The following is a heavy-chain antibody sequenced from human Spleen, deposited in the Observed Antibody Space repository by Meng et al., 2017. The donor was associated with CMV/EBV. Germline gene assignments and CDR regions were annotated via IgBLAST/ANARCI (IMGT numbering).Heavy chain of an antibody. D-gene: IGHD3-22*01. CDR2: VTGGGGST. V-gene: IGHV3-23*01. CDR1: GFTFSSYA. CDR3: AITYYYDSSGYIADRYFDY. Sequence: GGSLRLSCAASGFTFSSYAMTWVRQAPGKGLECVSVVTGGGGSTSYADSVKGRFTISRDNAKNTLCLQMNSLRAEDTAVYYCAITYYYDSSGYIADRYFDYWGQGTLVTVSS. J-gene: IGHJ4*02.